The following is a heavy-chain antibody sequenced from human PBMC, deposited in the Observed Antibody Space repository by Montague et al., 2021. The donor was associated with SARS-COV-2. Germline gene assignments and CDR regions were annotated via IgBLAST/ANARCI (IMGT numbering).Heavy chain of an antibody. D-gene: IGHD3-10*01. Sequence: SETLSLTCAVYGGSFSGYYWSWIRQPPEKGLEWIGEINQSGRTNSNPSLKSRVIISVDTSKNQFSLKLSSVTAADTAVYYCARRGSSVWEVTVSAELDYWGQGILVIVSS. CDR2: INQSGRT. CDR3: ARRGSSVWEVTVSAELDY. CDR1: GGSFSGYY. V-gene: IGHV4-34*01. J-gene: IGHJ4*02.